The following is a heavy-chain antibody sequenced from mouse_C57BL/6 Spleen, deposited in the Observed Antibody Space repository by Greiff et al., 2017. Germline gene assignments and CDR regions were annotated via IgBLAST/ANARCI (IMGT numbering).Heavy chain of an antibody. D-gene: IGHD1-1*01. V-gene: IGHV1-77*01. Sequence: QVHVKQSGAELVKPGASVKISCKASGYTFTDYYINWVKQRPGQGLEWIGKIDPGSGSTYYNKMFKGKATLTADKSSSTAYMQLSSLSSEASAVYFCASYGYWGQGTTLTVSS. CDR1: GYTFTDYY. CDR3: ASYGY. J-gene: IGHJ2*01. CDR2: IDPGSGST.